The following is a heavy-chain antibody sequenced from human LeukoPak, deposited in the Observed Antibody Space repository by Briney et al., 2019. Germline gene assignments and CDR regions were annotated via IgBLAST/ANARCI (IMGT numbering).Heavy chain of an antibody. CDR1: GLTFSSYW. D-gene: IGHD1-26*01. Sequence: PGGSLRLSCAASGLTFSSYWMSWVRQAPGKGLQWVANINDDGSGKYYVDAVKGRLTISRDNAKESLFLQMTSLRAEDTVVYYCARYSGSYYSFDYWGQGTLVTVSS. CDR3: ARYSGSYYSFDY. J-gene: IGHJ4*02. V-gene: IGHV3-7*05. CDR2: INDDGSGK.